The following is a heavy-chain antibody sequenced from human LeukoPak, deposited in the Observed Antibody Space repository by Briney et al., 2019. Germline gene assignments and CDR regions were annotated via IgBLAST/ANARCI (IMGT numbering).Heavy chain of an antibody. CDR2: ISSSGSTI. Sequence: PGGSLRLSCAASGFTFSTYEMNWVRQAPGKGLEWVSYISSSGSTIYYADSVKGRFTISRDNAKNSLYLQMNSLRAEDTAVYYCARSPVNYDFWSGYSMTPFDYWGQGTLVTVSS. CDR1: GFTFSTYE. J-gene: IGHJ4*02. CDR3: ARSPVNYDFWSGYSMTPFDY. V-gene: IGHV3-48*03. D-gene: IGHD3-3*01.